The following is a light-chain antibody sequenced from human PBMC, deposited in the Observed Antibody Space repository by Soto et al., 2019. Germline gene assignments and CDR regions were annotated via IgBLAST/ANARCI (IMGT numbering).Light chain of an antibody. J-gene: IGKJ4*01. Sequence: EIVMTQSPATLSVSPGERATLSCRASQSVSSNLAWYQQKPGQAPRLLIYGASTRATGIPARFSGSGSGTEFTLTISSLQSEDFAAYYCQQYNSWPRTFGRGTKVEIK. CDR2: GAS. V-gene: IGKV3-15*01. CDR3: QQYNSWPRT. CDR1: QSVSSN.